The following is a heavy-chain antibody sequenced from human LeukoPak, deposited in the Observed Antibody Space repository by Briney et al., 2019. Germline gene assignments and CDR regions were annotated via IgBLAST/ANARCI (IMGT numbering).Heavy chain of an antibody. V-gene: IGHV4-59*08. D-gene: IGHD5-24*01. CDR3: ARSPSRRDGYNKGAFDI. J-gene: IGHJ3*02. Sequence: PSETLSLTCTVSGGSISSYYWSWTRQPPGKGLEWIGYIYYSGSTNYNPSLKSRVTISVDTSKNQFSLKLSSVTAADTAVYYCARSPSRRDGYNKGAFDIWGQGTMVTVSS. CDR2: IYYSGST. CDR1: GGSISSYY.